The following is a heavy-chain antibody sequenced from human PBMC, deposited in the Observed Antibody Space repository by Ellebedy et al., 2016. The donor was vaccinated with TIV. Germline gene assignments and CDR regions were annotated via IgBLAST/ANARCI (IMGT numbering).Heavy chain of an antibody. CDR3: AKDYRSMGLPGEILEWLLEN. D-gene: IGHD3-3*01. CDR2: IKQDGSEK. Sequence: GESLKISXAASGFTFSSYWMSWVRQAPGKGLEWVANIKQDGSEKYYVDSVKGRFTISRDNSKNTLYLQMNSLRAEDTAVYYCAKDYRSMGLPGEILEWLLENWGQGTLVTVSS. V-gene: IGHV3-7*03. J-gene: IGHJ4*02. CDR1: GFTFSSYW.